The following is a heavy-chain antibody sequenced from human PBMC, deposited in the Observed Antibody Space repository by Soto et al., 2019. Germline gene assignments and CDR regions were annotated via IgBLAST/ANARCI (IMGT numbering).Heavy chain of an antibody. CDR2: ISSDGSNK. V-gene: IGHV3-30*18. CDR1: GFTFSSYG. Sequence: QVQLVESGGGVVQPGRSLRLSCAASGFTFSSYGMHWVRQAPGKGLEWVAVISSDGSNKYYADSVKGRFTISRDNSKNTLYLQMNSLRGEDTAVYYCAKERQNYDILTGYTDWGQGTLVTVSS. D-gene: IGHD3-9*01. J-gene: IGHJ4*02. CDR3: AKERQNYDILTGYTD.